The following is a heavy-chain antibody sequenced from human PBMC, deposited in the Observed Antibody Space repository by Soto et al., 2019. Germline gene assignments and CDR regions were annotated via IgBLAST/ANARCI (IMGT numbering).Heavy chain of an antibody. CDR3: AFQAGGYSGYDWGGWFDY. CDR2: INPSGGST. D-gene: IGHD5-12*01. J-gene: IGHJ4*02. CDR1: GYTFTSYY. V-gene: IGHV1-46*01. Sequence: ASVKVSCKASGYTFTSYYMHWVRQAPGQGLEWMGIINPSGGSTSYAQKFQGRVTMTRDTSTSTVYMELSSLRAEDTALYYCAFQAGGYSGYDWGGWFDYWGQGTLVTVSS.